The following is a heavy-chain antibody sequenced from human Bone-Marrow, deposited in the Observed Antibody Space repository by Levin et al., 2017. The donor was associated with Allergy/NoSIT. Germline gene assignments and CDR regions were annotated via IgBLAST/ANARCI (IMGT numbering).Heavy chain of an antibody. Sequence: RTGGSLRLSCKGSGYRFTTYWIAWVRQMPGKGLDWMGIIYPRDSDTRYSPSFQGQVTISADKSISTAYVQWSSLRASDAAIYYCARIREATVTTTLDYWGQGTLVTVS. CDR1: GYRFTTYW. J-gene: IGHJ4*02. CDR3: ARIREATVTTTLDY. D-gene: IGHD4-17*01. CDR2: IYPRDSDT. V-gene: IGHV5-51*01.